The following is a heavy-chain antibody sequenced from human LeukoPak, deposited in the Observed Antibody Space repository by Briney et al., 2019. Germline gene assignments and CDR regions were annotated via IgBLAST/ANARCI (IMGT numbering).Heavy chain of an antibody. CDR3: ARDGVLLWFGDHEAFDI. CDR1: GFTFSSYG. J-gene: IGHJ3*02. Sequence: GRSLRLSCAASGFTFSSYGMHWVRQAPGKGLEWVAVIWYDGSNKYYADSVKGRFTISRDNSKNTLYLQMNSLRAEDTAVYYCARDGVLLWFGDHEAFDIWGQGTMVTVSS. V-gene: IGHV3-33*01. CDR2: IWYDGSNK. D-gene: IGHD3-10*01.